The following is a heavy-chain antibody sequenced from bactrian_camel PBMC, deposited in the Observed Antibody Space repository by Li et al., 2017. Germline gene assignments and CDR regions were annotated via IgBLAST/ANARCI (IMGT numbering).Heavy chain of an antibody. CDR2: ITTGGGSI. J-gene: IGHJ6*01. V-gene: IGHV3S40*01. CDR1: GFTFSIND. Sequence: DVQLVESGGGLVQPGGSLRLSCAASGFTFSINDMSWVRQAPGKGLEWVSRITTGGGSIYYADSVKGRFAISRNNAKNTLYLQLNNLKTEDTGVYYCATDDFGYWGQGTQVTVS. CDR3: ATDDFGY.